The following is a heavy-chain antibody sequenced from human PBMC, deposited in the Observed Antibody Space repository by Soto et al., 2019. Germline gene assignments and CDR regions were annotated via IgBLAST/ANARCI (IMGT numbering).Heavy chain of an antibody. V-gene: IGHV3-30*03. CDR1: GFSFSSYG. Sequence: PGGSLRLSCAASGFSFSSYGMHWVRQAPGKGLEWVAMISYDGTDEYYADSVKGRFTISRDNSKNAVYLQMNSLRAEDTAVYYCARSVFPWGQGTLVTVSS. CDR2: ISYDGTDE. J-gene: IGHJ5*02. CDR3: ARSVFP.